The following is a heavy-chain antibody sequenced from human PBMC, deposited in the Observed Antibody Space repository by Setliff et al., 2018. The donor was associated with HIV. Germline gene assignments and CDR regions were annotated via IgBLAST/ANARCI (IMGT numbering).Heavy chain of an antibody. CDR1: GFSINSGYY. D-gene: IGHD6-19*01. V-gene: IGHV4-38-2*01. CDR3: ARRRSFIGGAVAGHFDY. J-gene: IGHJ4*02. CDR2: IYYSGIT. Sequence: SETLSLTCAVSGFSINSGYYWGWIRQPPGRGLEWIGSIYYSGITYYNPSLKSRLTMSVDASKNHFSLSLKSVTAADTAVFYCARRRSFIGGAVAGHFDYWGQGTPVTVSS.